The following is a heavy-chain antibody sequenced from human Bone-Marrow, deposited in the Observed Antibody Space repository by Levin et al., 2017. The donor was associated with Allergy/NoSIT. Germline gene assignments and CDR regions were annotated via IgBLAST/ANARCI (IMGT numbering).Heavy chain of an antibody. V-gene: IGHV4-59*08. J-gene: IGHJ6*02. CDR1: GDSISSFY. CDR2: IFYSGIT. Sequence: SQTLSLTCTVSGDSISSFYWSWIRQPPGKGLEWIGWIFYSGITNYNPSLKSRVTISLDTSKNQFYLKVSSVTAADTAVYYCARNYDFWSGYRTPYGMDVWGQGTTVTVSS. D-gene: IGHD3-3*01. CDR3: ARNYDFWSGYRTPYGMDV.